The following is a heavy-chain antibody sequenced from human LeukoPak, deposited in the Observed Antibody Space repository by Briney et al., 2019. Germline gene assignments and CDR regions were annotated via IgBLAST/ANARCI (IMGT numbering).Heavy chain of an antibody. V-gene: IGHV4-38-2*02. J-gene: IGHJ4*02. Sequence: QPSETLSLTCTVSGYSISSGYYWGWIRQSPGKGLEWIGSIYHAGSTFHNPSLKSRVTISVDTSKNQFSLKVNSVTAADTAVYCCARGYNSGWYAYWGQGTLVTVSS. CDR2: IYHAGST. D-gene: IGHD6-19*01. CDR3: ARGYNSGWYAY. CDR1: GYSISSGYY.